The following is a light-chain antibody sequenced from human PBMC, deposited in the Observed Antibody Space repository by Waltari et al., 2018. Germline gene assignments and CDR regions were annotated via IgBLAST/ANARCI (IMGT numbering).Light chain of an antibody. V-gene: IGKV3-15*01. CDR1: QRIGSS. CDR3: QQYNNWPPGT. Sequence: ETVVTQSPATLSVSPGERATLSCTTSQRIGSSLAWYQQKPGQAPRLLIYRASPRATGIPARFSGSGSETEFTLTISSLQSEDFAVYYCQQYNNWPPGTFGQGTKVEI. J-gene: IGKJ1*01. CDR2: RAS.